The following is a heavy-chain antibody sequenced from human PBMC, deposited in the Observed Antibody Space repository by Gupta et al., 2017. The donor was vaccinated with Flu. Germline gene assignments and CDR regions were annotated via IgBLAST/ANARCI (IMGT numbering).Heavy chain of an antibody. CDR3: ARSYYYDRSGYDAFDF. J-gene: IGHJ3*01. D-gene: IGHD3-22*01. CDR2: IYPGDSDT. Sequence: PGKGLEWMGIIYPGDSDTRYSPSFQGQVTISADKSISTAYLEWSSLKASDTAMYYCARSYYYDRSGYDAFDFWGQGTMVTVSS. V-gene: IGHV5-51*01.